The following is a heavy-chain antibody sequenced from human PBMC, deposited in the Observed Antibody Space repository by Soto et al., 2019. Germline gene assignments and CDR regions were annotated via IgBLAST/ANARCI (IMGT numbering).Heavy chain of an antibody. D-gene: IGHD2-2*01. Sequence: GGSLRLSCAASGFTFSSYSMNWVRQAPGKGLEWVSSISSSSSYIYYADSVKGRFTISRDNAKNSLYLQMNSLRAEDTAVYYCARDREGYCSSTSCSDAFDIWGQGTMVTVSS. CDR3: ARDREGYCSSTSCSDAFDI. V-gene: IGHV3-21*01. J-gene: IGHJ3*02. CDR1: GFTFSSYS. CDR2: ISSSSSYI.